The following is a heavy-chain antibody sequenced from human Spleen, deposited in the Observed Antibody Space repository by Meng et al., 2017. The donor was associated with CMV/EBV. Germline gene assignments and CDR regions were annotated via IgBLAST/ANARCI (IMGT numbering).Heavy chain of an antibody. CDR1: GFSLEDYA. CDR2: ISWDGGNS. V-gene: IGHV3-43D*03. CDR3: AKASHYDLREYGMDV. D-gene: IGHD3-3*01. J-gene: IGHJ6*02. Sequence: GESLKISCAASGFSLEDYAMHWVRQAPGKGLEWVSLISWDGGNSDYADSVKGRFTISRDNSKNTLYLQMNSLRAEDTAVYYCAKASHYDLREYGMDVWGQGTTVTVSS.